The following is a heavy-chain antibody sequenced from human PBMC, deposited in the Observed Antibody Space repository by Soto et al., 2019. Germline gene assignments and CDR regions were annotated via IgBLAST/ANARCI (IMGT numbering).Heavy chain of an antibody. Sequence: SSVNRSWKASGDTFSSYAIGWRRQTPGQGLEWMGGIIPIFGTANYAQKFQGRVTITEDESTSTAYMELSSLRSEDTAVYYCARIKYSSSWYMSPDYYYYYGMDVWGQGTTVTVSS. CDR3: ARIKYSSSWYMSPDYYYYYGMDV. CDR2: IIPIFGTA. D-gene: IGHD6-13*01. J-gene: IGHJ6*02. V-gene: IGHV1-69*01. CDR1: GDTFSSYA.